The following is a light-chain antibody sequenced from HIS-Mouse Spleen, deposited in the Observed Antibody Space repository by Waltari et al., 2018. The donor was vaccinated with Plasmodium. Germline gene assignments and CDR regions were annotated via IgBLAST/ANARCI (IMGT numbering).Light chain of an antibody. CDR3: QQYDNLPPLFT. CDR1: QDISNY. V-gene: IGKV1-33*01. Sequence: IQMTQSSSSLSASVGDRVTITCQASQDISNYLNWYQQKPGKCRKLLIYDASNLETGVPSRFSGSGSGTDFTFTISSLQPEDIATYYCQQYDNLPPLFTFGPGTKVDIK. J-gene: IGKJ3*01. CDR2: DAS.